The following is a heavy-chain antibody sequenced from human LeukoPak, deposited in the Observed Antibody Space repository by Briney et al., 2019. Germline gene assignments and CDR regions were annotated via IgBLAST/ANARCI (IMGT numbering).Heavy chain of an antibody. Sequence: SETLSLTCAVYGGSFSGYYWSWIRQPPGKGLEWIGEINHSGSTNYNPSLKSRVTISVDTSKNQFSLKLSSVTAADTAVYYCARAISYSGSRGWFDPWGQGTLVTVSS. J-gene: IGHJ5*02. V-gene: IGHV4-34*01. CDR1: GGSFSGYY. D-gene: IGHD1-26*01. CDR2: INHSGST. CDR3: ARAISYSGSRGWFDP.